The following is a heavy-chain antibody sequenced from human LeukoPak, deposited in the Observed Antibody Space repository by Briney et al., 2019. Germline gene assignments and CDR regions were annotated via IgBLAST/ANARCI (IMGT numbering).Heavy chain of an antibody. J-gene: IGHJ4*02. CDR1: GYTFTSYY. D-gene: IGHD3-22*01. CDR3: ARGYYYDSSGYYHFDY. CDR2: INSSGGST. V-gene: IGHV1-46*01. Sequence: ASVKVSCKASGYTFTSYYMHWVRQAPGQGLEWMGIINSSGGSTSYAQKFQGRVTMTRDTSTSTVYMELSSLRSEDTAVYYCARGYYYDSSGYYHFDYWDQGTLVTVSP.